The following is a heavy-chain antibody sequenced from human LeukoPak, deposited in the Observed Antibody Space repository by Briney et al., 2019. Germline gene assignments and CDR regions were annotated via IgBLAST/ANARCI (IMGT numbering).Heavy chain of an antibody. J-gene: IGHJ4*02. Sequence: SGGSLRLSCAASGFTFSSYAMSWVRQAPGKGLEWVSSISSSSSYIYYADSVKGRFTISRDNAKNSLYLQMNSLRAEDTAVYYCARAGSSSDYWGQGTLVTVSS. V-gene: IGHV3-21*01. CDR1: GFTFSSYA. CDR2: ISSSSSYI. D-gene: IGHD6-6*01. CDR3: ARAGSSSDY.